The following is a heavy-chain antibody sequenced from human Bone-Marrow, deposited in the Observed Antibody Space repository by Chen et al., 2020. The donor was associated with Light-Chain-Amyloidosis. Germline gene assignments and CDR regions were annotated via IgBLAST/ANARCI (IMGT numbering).Heavy chain of an antibody. D-gene: IGHD3-3*01. CDR2: IYYSGST. CDR3: ARSLWSRITIFGVVISPIFDY. CDR1: GGSISSSRYY. Sequence: QLQLQESGPGLVKPSETLSLTCTVSGGSISSSRYYWGWIRQPPGKGLEWIGSIYYSGSTYYNPSLKSRVTISVDTSKNQFSLKLSSVTAADTAVYYCARSLWSRITIFGVVISPIFDYWGQGTLVTVSS. J-gene: IGHJ4*02. V-gene: IGHV4-39*07.